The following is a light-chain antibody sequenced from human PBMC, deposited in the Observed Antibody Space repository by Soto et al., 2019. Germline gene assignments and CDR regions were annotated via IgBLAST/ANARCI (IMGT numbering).Light chain of an antibody. CDR2: KAS. CDR3: QQYNSYWA. CDR1: QSISSW. J-gene: IGKJ1*01. V-gene: IGKV1-5*03. Sequence: DRQVTHSRYPVPASPDHAAKVACRASQSISSWLAWYQQKPGKAPKLLIYKASSLESGVPSRFSGSGSGTEFTLTISSLQPDDFATYYCQQYNSYWAFGQGTKVDIK.